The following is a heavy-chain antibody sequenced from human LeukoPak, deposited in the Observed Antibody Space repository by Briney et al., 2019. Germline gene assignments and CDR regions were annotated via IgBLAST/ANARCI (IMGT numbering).Heavy chain of an antibody. Sequence: GGSLRLSCAVSGFTFSNACMSWVRQAPGKGLEWVGRINSRGGSATTDYAGPVKSIFAISRYDSKKMLYLEMDGLTTEDTAVYYCTTLATRNVHGDYWGQGTLVTVSS. D-gene: IGHD2-2*01. J-gene: IGHJ4*02. CDR1: GFTFSNAC. CDR3: TTLATRNVHGDY. CDR2: INSRGGSATT. V-gene: IGHV3-15*01.